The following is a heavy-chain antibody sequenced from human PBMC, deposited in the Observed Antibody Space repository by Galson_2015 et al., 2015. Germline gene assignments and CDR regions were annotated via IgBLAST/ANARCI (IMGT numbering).Heavy chain of an antibody. D-gene: IGHD3-10*01. CDR2: IYWDDDK. Sequence: PALVKPTQTLTLTCTFSGFSLSTSGVGVGWIRQPPGKALEWLPLIYWDDDKRYSPSLKSRLTITKDTSKNQVVLTMTNMDPVDTATYYCAHMGLGRSFDYWGQGTLVTVSS. V-gene: IGHV2-5*02. CDR3: AHMGLGRSFDY. CDR1: GFSLSTSGVG. J-gene: IGHJ4*02.